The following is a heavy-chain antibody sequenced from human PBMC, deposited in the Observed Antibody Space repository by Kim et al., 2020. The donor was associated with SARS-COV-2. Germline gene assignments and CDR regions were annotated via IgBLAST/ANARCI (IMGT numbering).Heavy chain of an antibody. V-gene: IGHV3-23*01. Sequence: VKGRFTISRDNSKNTLYLQMNSLRAEDMAVYYCAKILSVDIVVVPAAIHPWGQGTLVTVSS. J-gene: IGHJ5*02. CDR3: AKILSVDIVVVPAAIHP. D-gene: IGHD2-2*03.